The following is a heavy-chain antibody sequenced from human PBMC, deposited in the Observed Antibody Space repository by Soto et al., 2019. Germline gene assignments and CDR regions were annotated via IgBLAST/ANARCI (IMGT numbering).Heavy chain of an antibody. CDR2: IYPGDSDT. D-gene: IGHD1-26*01. J-gene: IGHJ3*02. V-gene: IGHV5-51*01. CDR1: GYSFTTYW. Sequence: PGESLKISCQGSGYSFTTYWISWVRQMPGKGLEWMGIIYPGDSDTRYSPSFQGQVTISADKSISTAYLQWSSLKASDTAMYYCARHIYSGSRPRDAFDIWGQGTMVTVSS. CDR3: ARHIYSGSRPRDAFDI.